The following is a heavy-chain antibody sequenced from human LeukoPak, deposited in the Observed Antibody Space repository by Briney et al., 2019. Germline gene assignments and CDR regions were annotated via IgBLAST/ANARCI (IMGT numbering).Heavy chain of an antibody. V-gene: IGHV1-46*01. J-gene: IGHJ3*02. CDR1: GYTFTSYY. CDR2: INPSGGST. Sequence: SVKVSCKASGYTFTSYYMHWVRQVPGQGLEWMGIINPSGGSTSYAQKFQGRVTMTRDTSTSTVYMELSSLRSEDTAVYYCARDLNIDYRSEAFDASDIWGQGTMVTVSS. CDR3: ARDLNIDYRSEAFDASDI. D-gene: IGHD4-11*01.